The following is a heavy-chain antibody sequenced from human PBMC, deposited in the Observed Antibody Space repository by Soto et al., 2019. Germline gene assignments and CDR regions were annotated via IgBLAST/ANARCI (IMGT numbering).Heavy chain of an antibody. CDR3: ARHYSGSYFSY. Sequence: QITLKESGPTLVKPTQTLTLTCIFSGFSLSTNGVGVGWIRQPPGKALEWLALIYWDDDKRYSPSLNSRLAITKDTSKNQVVLTMTNMDPVDTATYYCARHYSGSYFSYWGQGTLFTVSS. CDR1: GFSLSTNGVG. D-gene: IGHD1-26*01. V-gene: IGHV2-5*02. J-gene: IGHJ4*02. CDR2: IYWDDDK.